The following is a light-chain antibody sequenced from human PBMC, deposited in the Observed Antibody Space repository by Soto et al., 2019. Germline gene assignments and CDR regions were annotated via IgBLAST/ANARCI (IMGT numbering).Light chain of an antibody. J-gene: IGKJ1*01. Sequence: DVVMTQSPLSLPVTLGQPASISCRSSQSLVYSDGNTYLNWFQQRPGQSPRRLIYKVSNRDSGVPDRFSGSGSGTDFTLKISSVEAEDVGVSYCMQGTHWPPSFGQGTKVDIK. CDR1: QSLVYSDGNTY. CDR3: MQGTHWPPS. CDR2: KVS. V-gene: IGKV2-30*01.